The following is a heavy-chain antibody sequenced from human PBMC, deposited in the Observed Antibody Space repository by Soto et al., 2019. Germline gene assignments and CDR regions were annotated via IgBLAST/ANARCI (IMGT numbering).Heavy chain of an antibody. J-gene: IGHJ5*02. CDR2: INTGNGNT. CDR1: GITYTTNA. D-gene: IGHD5-12*01. Sequence: QVQLVQSGAEVKKPGASVKVSCKASGITYTTNAIHWVRQAPGQGLEWMGWINTGNGNTRYSQRFQGRVTLTTDTSASTAYMDLSSLTSEDTAVYYCARAISGYVTWGQGTLITVSS. CDR3: ARAISGYVT. V-gene: IGHV1-3*04.